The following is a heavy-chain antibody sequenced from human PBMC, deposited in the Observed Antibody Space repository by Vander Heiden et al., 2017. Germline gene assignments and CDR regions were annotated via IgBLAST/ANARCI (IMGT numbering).Heavy chain of an antibody. D-gene: IGHD4-17*01. V-gene: IGHV3-15*07. Sequence: EVQLVESGGGLVKPGGSLRPSCAASGFTFSNAWMNWVRQAPGKGLEWVGRIKSKTDGGTTDYAAPVKGRFTISRDDSKNTLYLQMNSLKTEDTAVYYCTTVNYGDYGVARDYWGQGTLVTVSS. CDR2: IKSKTDGGTT. J-gene: IGHJ4*02. CDR3: TTVNYGDYGVARDY. CDR1: GFTFSNAW.